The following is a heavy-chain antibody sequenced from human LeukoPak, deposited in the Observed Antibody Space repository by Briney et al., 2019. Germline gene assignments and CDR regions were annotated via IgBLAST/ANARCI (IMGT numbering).Heavy chain of an antibody. J-gene: IGHJ4*02. CDR3: ARDEDKYYYGSGSYSDY. Sequence: ASVKVSSTASGYTFTSYGISWVRQAPGQGLEWMGWISAYNGNTNYAQKLQGRVTMTTDTSTSTAYMELRSLRSDDTAVYYCARDEDKYYYGSGSYSDYWGQGTLVTVSS. D-gene: IGHD3-10*01. CDR2: ISAYNGNT. V-gene: IGHV1-18*01. CDR1: GYTFTSYG.